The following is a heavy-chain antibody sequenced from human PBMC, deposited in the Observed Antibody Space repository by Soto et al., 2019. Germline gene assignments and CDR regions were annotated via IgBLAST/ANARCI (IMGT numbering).Heavy chain of an antibody. V-gene: IGHV1-69*13. CDR1: GGTFSSYA. Sequence: ASVKVSCKASGGTFSSYAISWVRQAPGQGLEWMGGIIPIFGTANYAQKFQGRVTITADESTSTAYMELSSLRSEDTAVYYCARDDISGFHFDYWGQGTLVTVSS. J-gene: IGHJ4*02. D-gene: IGHD3-22*01. CDR3: ARDDISGFHFDY. CDR2: IIPIFGTA.